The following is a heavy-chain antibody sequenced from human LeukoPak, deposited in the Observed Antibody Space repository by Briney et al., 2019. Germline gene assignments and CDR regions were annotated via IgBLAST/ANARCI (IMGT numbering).Heavy chain of an antibody. J-gene: IGHJ4*02. Sequence: SETLSLTCTVSGGSISSSAYYWGWIRQPPGKGLEWIGSISYSGSTYHNPSLKSRVTISVDTSKNRFSLKLISVTAADTAVYYCATYSGTFYLQFHYWGQGTLVTVSS. CDR2: ISYSGST. D-gene: IGHD1-26*01. V-gene: IGHV4-39*01. CDR1: GGSISSSAYY. CDR3: ATYSGTFYLQFHY.